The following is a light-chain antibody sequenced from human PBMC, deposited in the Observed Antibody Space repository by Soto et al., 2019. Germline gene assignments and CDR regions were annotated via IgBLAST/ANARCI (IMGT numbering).Light chain of an antibody. J-gene: IGKJ4*02. CDR3: QQTSTFPLT. V-gene: IGKV1-12*01. CDR1: QGITSW. Sequence: DIQMTQSPSSVSASVGDRVTITCRASQGITSWLAWYQQKPGKAPKLLIYRASNLQSGVASRFSGSGSGTDFTLTISGLQPADFATYYCQQTSTFPLTFGVGTKVEIK. CDR2: RAS.